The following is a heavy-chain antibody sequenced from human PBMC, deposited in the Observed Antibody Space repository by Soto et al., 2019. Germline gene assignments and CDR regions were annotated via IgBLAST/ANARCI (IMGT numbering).Heavy chain of an antibody. Sequence: LSLTCTVSGGSISSGGYYWSWIRQHPGKGLEWIGYIYYSGSAYYNPSLKSRVTISVDTSKNQFSLKLSSVTAADTAVYYCGSIAARGSYYYYYGMDVWGQGTTVTVSS. CDR3: GSIAARGSYYYYYGMDV. V-gene: IGHV4-31*03. D-gene: IGHD6-6*01. CDR2: IYYSGSA. CDR1: GGSISSGGYY. J-gene: IGHJ6*02.